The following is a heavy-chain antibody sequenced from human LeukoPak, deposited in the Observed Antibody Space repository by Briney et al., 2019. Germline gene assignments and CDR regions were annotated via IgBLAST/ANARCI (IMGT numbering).Heavy chain of an antibody. J-gene: IGHJ4*02. CDR1: GFTFSSYA. D-gene: IGHD6-19*01. CDR2: ISGSGGST. Sequence: PGGSLRLSCAASGFTFSSYAMSWVRQAPGKGLEWVSAISGSGGSTYYADSVKGRFTISRDNSKNTLYLQMNSLRAEDMAVYYCAKDRGSSGWYGYWGQGTLVTVSS. V-gene: IGHV3-23*01. CDR3: AKDRGSSGWYGY.